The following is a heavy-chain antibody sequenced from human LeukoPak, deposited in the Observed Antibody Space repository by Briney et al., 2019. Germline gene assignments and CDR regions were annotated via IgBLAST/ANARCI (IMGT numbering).Heavy chain of an antibody. CDR3: ARRGGSSSRRSPVDY. CDR2: MKEDGSQK. Sequence: AGSLSLSCSVSGFTISSYWMTWVRQAQGKGPEWVSNMKEDGSQKYYVDSVTGRFTTCRDNAKNSLFLQMNSLRAEDTAVYYCARRGGSSSRRSPVDYWGQGTLVTVSS. J-gene: IGHJ4*02. V-gene: IGHV3-7*01. CDR1: GFTISSYW. D-gene: IGHD6-6*01.